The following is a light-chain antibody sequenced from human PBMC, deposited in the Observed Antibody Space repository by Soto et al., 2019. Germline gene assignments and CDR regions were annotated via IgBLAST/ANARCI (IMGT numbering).Light chain of an antibody. CDR1: QSVSSN. CDR3: QHYHNWPPWT. J-gene: IGKJ1*01. Sequence: EIVMTQSPATLSVSPGERATLSCRASQSVSSNLAWYQQKPGQAPRLLIYGSSNRATGIPARFSGSGSGTEFTLSISSLQSEDFAFYYCQHYHNWPPWTFGQGTKVEIK. CDR2: GSS. V-gene: IGKV3-15*01.